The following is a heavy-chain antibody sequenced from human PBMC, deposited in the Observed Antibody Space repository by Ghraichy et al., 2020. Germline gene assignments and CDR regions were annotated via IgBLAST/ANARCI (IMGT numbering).Heavy chain of an antibody. CDR1: GFTFDDYT. CDR3: AKEAYYYDSNGGYFDY. CDR2: ISWDGGST. J-gene: IGHJ4*02. Sequence: LSLTCAASGFTFDDYTMHWVRQAPGKGLEWVSLISWDGGSTYYADSVKGRFTISRDNSKNSLYLQMNSLRTEDTALYYCAKEAYYYDSNGGYFDYWGQGTLVTVSS. V-gene: IGHV3-43*01. D-gene: IGHD3-22*01.